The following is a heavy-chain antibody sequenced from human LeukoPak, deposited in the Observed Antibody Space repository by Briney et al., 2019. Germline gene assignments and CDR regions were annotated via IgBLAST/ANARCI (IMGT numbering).Heavy chain of an antibody. D-gene: IGHD5-18*01. CDR3: ARSEVTTAMIDY. CDR2: IYHSGST. V-gene: IGHV4-30-2*01. J-gene: IGHJ4*02. Sequence: SQTLSLTCTVSGGSISSGGYYWSWIRQPPGKGLEWIGYIYHSGSTYSNPSLKSRVTISVDRSKNQFSLKLSSVTAADTAVYYCARSEVTTAMIDYWGQGTLVTVSS. CDR1: GGSISSGGYY.